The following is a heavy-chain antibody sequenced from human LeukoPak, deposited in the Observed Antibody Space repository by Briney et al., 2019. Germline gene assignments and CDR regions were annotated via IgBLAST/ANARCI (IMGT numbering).Heavy chain of an antibody. CDR3: ARDDYGDYVSD. CDR2: IYYSGST. Sequence: SETLSLTCTVSGYSISSGYYWGWIRQPPGKGLEWIGYIYYSGSTNYNPSLKSRVTISVDTSKNQFSLKLSSVTAADTAVYYCARDDYGDYVSDWGQGTLVTVSS. J-gene: IGHJ4*02. V-gene: IGHV4-61*01. D-gene: IGHD4-17*01. CDR1: GYSISSGYY.